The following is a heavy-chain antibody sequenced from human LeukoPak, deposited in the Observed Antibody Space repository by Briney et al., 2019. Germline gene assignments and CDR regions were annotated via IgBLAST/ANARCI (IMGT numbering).Heavy chain of an antibody. CDR1: GGSISSYY. D-gene: IGHD2-15*01. CDR3: ARHALPPVKNRGPANFDY. V-gene: IGHV4-59*08. CDR2: IYYSGST. Sequence: SETLSLTCTVSGGSISSYYWSWIRQPPGKGLEWSGYIYYSGSTNYNPSLKSRVTISVDTSKNQFSLKLSSVTAADTAVYYCARHALPPVKNRGPANFDYWGQGTLVTVSS. J-gene: IGHJ4*02.